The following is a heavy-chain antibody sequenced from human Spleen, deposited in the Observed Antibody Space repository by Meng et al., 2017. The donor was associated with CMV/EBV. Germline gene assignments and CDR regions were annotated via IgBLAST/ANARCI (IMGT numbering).Heavy chain of an antibody. D-gene: IGHD1-26*01. CDR2: ISGYDGDR. CDR3: ARDSWEVFAPPFFDY. CDR1: GYTFTYYG. Sequence: SGYTFTYYGCSWVRQAPGQGLEWMGGISGYDGDRNYAQKFQGRVTMTTDASTSTAYLELRGLTSDDTALYYCARDSWEVFAPPFFDYWGQGSLVTVSS. J-gene: IGHJ4*02. V-gene: IGHV1-18*01.